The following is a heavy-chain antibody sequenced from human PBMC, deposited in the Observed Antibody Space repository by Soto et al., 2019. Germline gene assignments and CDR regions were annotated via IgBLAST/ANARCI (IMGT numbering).Heavy chain of an antibody. CDR3: ARAPPGPSPRWDV. Sequence: QVQLQESGPGLVKPSQTVSLTCAVSGASMSSGGHSWSWIRQSPGRGLEWIGYIYYTGATDYNPSLKSRVTLSIDMSNNQFSLNFNSVTASDTAVYYCARAPPGPSPRWDVWGQGTTVTVSS. D-gene: IGHD3-10*01. J-gene: IGHJ6*02. V-gene: IGHV4-30-2*06. CDR2: IYYTGAT. CDR1: GASMSSGGHS.